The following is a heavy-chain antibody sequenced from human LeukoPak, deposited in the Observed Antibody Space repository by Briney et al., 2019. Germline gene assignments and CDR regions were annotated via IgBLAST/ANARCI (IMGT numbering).Heavy chain of an antibody. V-gene: IGHV5-51*01. J-gene: IGHJ4*02. CDR2: IYPGDSDT. CDR3: ARYYYYDSSGYYTDY. D-gene: IGHD3-22*01. CDR1: GYSFTSYW. Sequence: GESLHISCKGSGYSFTSYWIGWVRQLPGKGLEWMGIIYPGDSDTRYTPSFQAQVTISTHTSISTAYLQWSSLKASDTAMYNCARYYYYDSSGYYTDYWGQGTLVTVSS.